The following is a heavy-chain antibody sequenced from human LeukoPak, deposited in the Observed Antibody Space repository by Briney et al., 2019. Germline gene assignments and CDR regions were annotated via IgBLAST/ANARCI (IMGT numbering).Heavy chain of an antibody. CDR3: ARGLIAAHTDY. D-gene: IGHD6-6*01. V-gene: IGHV3-30*04. CDR1: GFTFSSYA. J-gene: IGHJ4*02. Sequence: PGGSLRLSCAASGFTFSSYAMHWVRQAPGKGLEWVAVISYDGSNKYYADSVKGRFTISRDNSKNTLYLQMNSLRAEDTAVYYCARGLIAAHTDYWGQGSLVTVSS. CDR2: ISYDGSNK.